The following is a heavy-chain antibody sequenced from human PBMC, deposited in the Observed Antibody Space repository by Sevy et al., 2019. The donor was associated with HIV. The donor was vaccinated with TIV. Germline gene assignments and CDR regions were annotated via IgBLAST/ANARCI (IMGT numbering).Heavy chain of an antibody. CDR1: GGSISSYY. CDR2: IYTSGST. CDR3: ARVGQEDSSGNEAFDI. V-gene: IGHV4-4*07. J-gene: IGHJ3*02. Sequence: SETLSLTCTVSGGSISSYYWSWIRQPAGKGLEWIGRIYTSGSTNYNPSLKSRVTMSVDTSKNQFSLKLSSVTAADTAGYYCARVGQEDSSGNEAFDIWGQGTMVTVSS. D-gene: IGHD3-22*01.